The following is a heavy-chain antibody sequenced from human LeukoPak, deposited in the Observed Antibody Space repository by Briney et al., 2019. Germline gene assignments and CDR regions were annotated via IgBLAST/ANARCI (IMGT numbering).Heavy chain of an antibody. CDR2: IKQDGSEK. D-gene: IGHD2-8*01. V-gene: IGHV3-7*01. J-gene: IGHJ4*02. Sequence: PGGSLRLSCAGSGFPFSGYWMTWVRQAPGKWLEWVANIKQDGSEKYYVDSVKGRFTISRDNARNSLYLQMNSLSAEDTAVYYCATSPSIVPGQIWGQGTLVTVSS. CDR1: GFPFSGYW. CDR3: ATSPSIVPGQI.